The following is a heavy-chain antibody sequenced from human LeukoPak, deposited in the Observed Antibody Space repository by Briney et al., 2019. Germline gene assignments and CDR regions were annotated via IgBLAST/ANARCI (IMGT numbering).Heavy chain of an antibody. J-gene: IGHJ4*02. CDR2: ISRTSAYI. CDR3: ARDERRYCSDSSCYPGDY. Sequence: GGSLRLSCAASGFTFSSYAMKWVRQAPGNGLEWVSSISRTSAYIYYSDSVKGRFTISRDNAKNSVYLQIDSLRAEDTAVYYCARDERRYCSDSSCYPGDYWGQGTLVTVSS. CDR1: GFTFSSYA. D-gene: IGHD2-2*01. V-gene: IGHV3-21*01.